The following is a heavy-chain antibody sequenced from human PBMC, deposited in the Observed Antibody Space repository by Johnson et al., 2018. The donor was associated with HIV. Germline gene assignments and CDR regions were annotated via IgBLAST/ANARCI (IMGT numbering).Heavy chain of an antibody. CDR2: IKSKTDGGTT. Sequence: EMQLVESGGGLVKPGGSLRLSCAASGFTFSNAWMSWVRQAPGKGLEWVGRIKSKTDGGTTDYAAPVKGRFTISRDDSKNTLYLQMNSLKTEDTAVYYCTTTGTWYYDSSGYSTSDAFDIWGQGTMVTVSS. CDR3: TTTGTWYYDSSGYSTSDAFDI. CDR1: GFTFSNAW. V-gene: IGHV3-15*01. D-gene: IGHD3-22*01. J-gene: IGHJ3*02.